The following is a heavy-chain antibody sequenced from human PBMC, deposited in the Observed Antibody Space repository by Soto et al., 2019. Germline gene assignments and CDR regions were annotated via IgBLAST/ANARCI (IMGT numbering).Heavy chain of an antibody. CDR1: GFTFSSYW. J-gene: IGHJ6*03. CDR2: IKQDGSEK. D-gene: IGHD3-3*01. CDR3: ARDNQYYDFWSGYYSYYYYYMDV. Sequence: GSLRLSCAASGFTFSSYWMSWVRQAPGKGLEWVANIKQDGSEKYYVDSVKGRFTISRDNAKNSLYLQMNSLRAEDTAVYYCARDNQYYDFWSGYYSYYYYYMDVWGKGTTVTVSS. V-gene: IGHV3-7*01.